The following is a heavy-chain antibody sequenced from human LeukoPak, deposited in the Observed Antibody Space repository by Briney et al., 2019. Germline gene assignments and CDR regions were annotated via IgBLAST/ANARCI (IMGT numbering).Heavy chain of an antibody. CDR2: IRFDTSTK. CDR3: ARDLNGAGYFDY. Sequence: GGSLRLSCAASGFTFSSYGMHWVRQAPGKGLEWVAFIRFDTSTKYYADSVKGRFTISRDNSKNTLYLQMNSLRAEDTAVYYCARDLNGAGYFDYWGQGTLVTVSS. J-gene: IGHJ4*02. D-gene: IGHD2-8*01. V-gene: IGHV3-30*02. CDR1: GFTFSSYG.